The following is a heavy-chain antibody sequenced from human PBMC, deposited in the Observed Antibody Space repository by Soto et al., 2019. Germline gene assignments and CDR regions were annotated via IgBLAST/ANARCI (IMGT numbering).Heavy chain of an antibody. CDR3: ARIDYDFWSGYTNWFDP. J-gene: IGHJ5*02. CDR1: GGSISSYY. Sequence: SETLSLTCTVSGGSISSYYWSWIRQPPGKGLEWIGYIYYSGSTNYNPSLKSRVTISVDTSKNQFSLKLSSVTAADTAVYYCARIDYDFWSGYTNWFDPWGQGTLVTVSS. CDR2: IYYSGST. V-gene: IGHV4-59*01. D-gene: IGHD3-3*01.